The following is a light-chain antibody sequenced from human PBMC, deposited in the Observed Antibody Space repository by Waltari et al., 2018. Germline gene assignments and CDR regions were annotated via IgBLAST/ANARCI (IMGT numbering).Light chain of an antibody. CDR3: QQYDGSVVT. CDR2: GAS. J-gene: IGKJ4*01. CDR1: QTITGSW. V-gene: IGKV3-20*01. Sequence: DIVLTQSPGTVSVSPGERVTVTCRSSQTITGSWLTWYHQKPGQAPRLLIYGASNRAPGIPDRFSGSGSGTDFTLTISRLEPEDSAVYYCQQYDGSVVTFGGGTKVEIK.